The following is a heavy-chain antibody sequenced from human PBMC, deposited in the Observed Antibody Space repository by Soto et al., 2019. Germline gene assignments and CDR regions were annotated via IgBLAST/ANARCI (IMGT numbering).Heavy chain of an antibody. CDR2: ISAYNGNT. CDR1: GYAFTXYG. D-gene: IGHD3-3*01. CDR3: ARGYRSGYYTAYYYYGMDV. V-gene: IGHV1-18*01. J-gene: IGHJ6*02. Sequence: GASVKVSCKASGYAFTXYGISWVRQAPGQGLEWMGWISAYNGNTNYAQKLQGRVTMTTDTSTSTAYMELRSLRSDDTAVYYCARGYRSGYYTAYYYYGMDVWGQGTTVTVSS.